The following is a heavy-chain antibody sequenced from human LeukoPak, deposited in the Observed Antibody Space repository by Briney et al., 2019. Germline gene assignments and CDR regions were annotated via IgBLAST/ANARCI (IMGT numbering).Heavy chain of an antibody. CDR3: ARVLPDYYDFRSGYYTEYYFDY. J-gene: IGHJ4*02. V-gene: IGHV3-74*01. D-gene: IGHD3-3*01. CDR2: INSDGSST. Sequence: PGGSLRLSCAASGFTFSSYWMHWVRQAPGKGLVWVSRINSDGSSTSYADSVKGRFTISRDNAKNTLYLQMNSLRAEDTAVYYCARVLPDYYDFRSGYYTEYYFDYWGQGTLVTVSS. CDR1: GFTFSSYW.